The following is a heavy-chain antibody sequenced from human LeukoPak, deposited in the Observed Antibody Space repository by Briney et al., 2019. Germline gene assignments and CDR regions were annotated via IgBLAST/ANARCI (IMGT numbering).Heavy chain of an antibody. Sequence: GGSLRLSYAASGFTFSSFWMHWVRQAPGKGLVWVSRINSDESSINYADSVKGRFTISRDNAKNSLYLQMNSLRDEDTAMYYCARDLDYYRSGSYSIDWGQGTLVTVSS. CDR3: ARDLDYYRSGSYSID. D-gene: IGHD3-10*01. V-gene: IGHV3-74*01. CDR2: INSDESSI. J-gene: IGHJ4*02. CDR1: GFTFSSFW.